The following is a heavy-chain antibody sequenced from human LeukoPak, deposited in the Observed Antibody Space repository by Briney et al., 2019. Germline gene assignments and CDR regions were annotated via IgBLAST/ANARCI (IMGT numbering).Heavy chain of an antibody. CDR3: ARGGLSAYCGGDCYTFDY. CDR2: INSDGSST. J-gene: IGHJ4*02. CDR1: GFTFSSYW. Sequence: PGGSLRLSCAASGFTFSSYWMHWVRQAPGKGLVRVSRINSDGSSTSYADSVKGRFTISRDNAKNTLYLQMNSLRAEDTAVYYCARGGLSAYCGGDCYTFDYWGQGTLVTVSS. D-gene: IGHD2-21*02. V-gene: IGHV3-74*01.